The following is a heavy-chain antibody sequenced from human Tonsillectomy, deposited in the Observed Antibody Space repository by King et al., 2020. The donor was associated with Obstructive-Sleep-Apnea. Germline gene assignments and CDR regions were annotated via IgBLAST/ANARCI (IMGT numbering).Heavy chain of an antibody. V-gene: IGHV3-9*01. CDR1: GFTFDDYA. CDR2: ISWNSGSI. J-gene: IGHJ4*02. D-gene: IGHD1-26*01. Sequence: QLVQSGGGLVQPGRSLRLSCAASGFTFDDYAMHWVRQAPGKGLEWVSGISWNSGSIVYADSVKGRFTISRDNAKNSLYLLMNSLRAEDTALYYCAKGKGGATTFSFDYWGPGTLVTVSS. CDR3: AKGKGGATTFSFDY.